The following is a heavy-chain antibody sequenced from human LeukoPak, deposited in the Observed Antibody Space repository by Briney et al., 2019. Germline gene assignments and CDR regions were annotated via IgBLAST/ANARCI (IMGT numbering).Heavy chain of an antibody. Sequence: PGGSLRLSCAASGFTFSSYAMSWVRQAPGKGLEWVSAISGSGGSTYYADSVKGRFTISRDNSKNTLYLQMNSLRAEDTAVYYRAKDPLTTYYDSSGYFDYWGQGTLVTVSS. J-gene: IGHJ4*02. CDR1: GFTFSSYA. V-gene: IGHV3-23*01. D-gene: IGHD3-22*01. CDR3: AKDPLTTYYDSSGYFDY. CDR2: ISGSGGST.